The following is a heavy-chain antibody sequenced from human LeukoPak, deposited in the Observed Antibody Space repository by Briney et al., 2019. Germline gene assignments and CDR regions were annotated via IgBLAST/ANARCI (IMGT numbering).Heavy chain of an antibody. CDR3: AKEGMEYCSGGSCYDDEDAFDI. D-gene: IGHD2-15*01. CDR2: ISYDGSNK. V-gene: IGHV3-30*18. J-gene: IGHJ3*02. Sequence: PGRSLRLSCAASGFTFSSYGMHWVRQAPGKGLEWVAVISYDGSNKYYADSMKGRFTISRDNSKNTLFLQMNSLRAEDTAVYYCAKEGMEYCSGGSCYDDEDAFDIWGQGTMVTVSS. CDR1: GFTFSSYG.